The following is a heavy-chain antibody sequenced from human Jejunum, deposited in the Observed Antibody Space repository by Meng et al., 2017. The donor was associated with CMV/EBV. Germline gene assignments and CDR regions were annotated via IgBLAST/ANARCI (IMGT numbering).Heavy chain of an antibody. CDR2: ISYDGNNK. V-gene: IGHV3-30-3*01. D-gene: IGHD5-18*01. J-gene: IGHJ6*02. CDR1: GFTFSRYD. Sequence: AASGFTFSRYDMYWVRQAPGKGLEWVAVISYDGNNKYYADSVKGRFTISRDNSKNTLYLHMSSLRAEDTAVYYCAKDLQHYYAMDVWGQGTTVTVFS. CDR3: AKDLQHYYAMDV.